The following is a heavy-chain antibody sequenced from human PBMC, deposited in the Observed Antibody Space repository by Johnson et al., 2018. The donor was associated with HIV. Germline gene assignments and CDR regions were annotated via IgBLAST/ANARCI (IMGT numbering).Heavy chain of an antibody. D-gene: IGHD3-16*01. Sequence: EVQLVESGGDLVQPGGSLRLSCIGSGFTFSHNWMSWVRQAPGKGPEWVANINHDVSAIHYVDSVKGRFTISRDSAKRSLFLQMNSLRVEDTAVYFCGSLGDGHQKGAFEIWGHGTMVTVSS. J-gene: IGHJ3*02. CDR1: GFTFSHNW. CDR3: GSLGDGHQKGAFEI. CDR2: INHDVSAI. V-gene: IGHV3-7*01.